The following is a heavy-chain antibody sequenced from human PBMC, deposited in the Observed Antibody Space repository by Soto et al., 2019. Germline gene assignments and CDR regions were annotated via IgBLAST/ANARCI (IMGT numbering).Heavy chain of an antibody. V-gene: IGHV1-69*17. CDR1: GDTFNSYL. J-gene: IGHJ4*02. D-gene: IGHD7-27*01. Sequence: QVQLVQSGAEVKRPGSSVKVSCESSGDTFNSYLISWVRQAPGQGLEWMGGIIPIIRVTHYAQRFQGRVTISALSSTGTAYMELPNLGFEDTARYYCAREALGAKGADHWGQGTLVTVSS. CDR2: IIPIIRVT. CDR3: AREALGAKGADH.